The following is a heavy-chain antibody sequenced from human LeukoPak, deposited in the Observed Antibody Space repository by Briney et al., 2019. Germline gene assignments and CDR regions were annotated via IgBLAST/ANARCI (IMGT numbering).Heavy chain of an antibody. CDR2: ISAYNGNT. V-gene: IGHV1-18*04. D-gene: IGHD6-19*01. Sequence: ASVKVSCKASGYTFTGYYMHWVRQAPGQGLEWMGWISAYNGNTNYAQKLQGRVIMTTDTSTNTVYMELRGLRSDDTAVYYCARRSTLYSSGWFYFDYWGQGTLVTVSS. CDR3: ARRSTLYSSGWFYFDY. CDR1: GYTFTGYY. J-gene: IGHJ4*02.